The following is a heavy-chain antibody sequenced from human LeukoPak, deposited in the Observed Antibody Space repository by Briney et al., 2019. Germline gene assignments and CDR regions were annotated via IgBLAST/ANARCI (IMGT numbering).Heavy chain of an antibody. J-gene: IGHJ6*03. D-gene: IGHD3-22*01. CDR1: GGSISSYY. Sequence: PSETLSLTCTVSGGSISSYYWSWIRQPPGKGLEWIGSIYHSGSTYYNPSLKSRVTISVDTSKKQFSLKLISVTAADTAVYYCARDPWYDSSGYLSSYYYYYMDVWGKGTTVTVSS. CDR2: IYHSGST. CDR3: ARDPWYDSSGYLSSYYYYYMDV. V-gene: IGHV4-59*12.